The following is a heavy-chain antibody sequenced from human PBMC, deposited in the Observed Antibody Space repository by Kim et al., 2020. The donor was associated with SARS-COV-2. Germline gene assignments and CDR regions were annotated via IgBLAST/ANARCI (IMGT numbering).Heavy chain of an antibody. Sequence: YAQGFTGRFVFSLDTSVSTAYLQISSLKAEDTAVYYCARSGQLWSVGMDVWGQGTTVTVSS. J-gene: IGHJ6*02. CDR3: ARSGQLWSVGMDV. V-gene: IGHV7-4-1*02. D-gene: IGHD5-18*01.